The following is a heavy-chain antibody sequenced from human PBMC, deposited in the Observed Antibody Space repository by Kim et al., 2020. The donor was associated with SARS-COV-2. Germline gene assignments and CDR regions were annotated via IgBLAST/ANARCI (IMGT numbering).Heavy chain of an antibody. D-gene: IGHD6-13*01. CDR3: ARGRGYSSSWYGY. Sequence: GSTNYNPSLKSRVTISVDTSKNQFSLKLSSVTAADTAVYYCARGRGYSSSWYGYWGQGTLVTVSS. V-gene: IGHV4-34*01. CDR2: GST. J-gene: IGHJ4*02.